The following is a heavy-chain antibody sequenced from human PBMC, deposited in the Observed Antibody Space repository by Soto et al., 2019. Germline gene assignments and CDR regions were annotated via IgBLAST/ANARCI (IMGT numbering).Heavy chain of an antibody. Sequence: AAVKVSCKASGGTFRSYAISWVRQAPGQGLEWMGGIIPIFGTANYPQKFQGRVTITADESTSTAYMELSSLRSEDPAVYYCVRDSNAGYYYDGSGYYYSGGWYFDLWGRGTLVTVSS. V-gene: IGHV1-69*13. CDR2: IIPIFGTA. J-gene: IGHJ2*01. CDR1: GGTFRSYA. D-gene: IGHD3-22*01. CDR3: VRDSNAGYYYDGSGYYYSGGWYFDL.